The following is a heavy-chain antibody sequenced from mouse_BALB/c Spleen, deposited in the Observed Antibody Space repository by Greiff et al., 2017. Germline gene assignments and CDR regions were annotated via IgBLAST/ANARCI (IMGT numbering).Heavy chain of an antibody. Sequence: EVKLQESGAELVKPGASVKLSCTASGFNIKDTYMHWVKQRPEQGLEWIGRIDPANGNTKYDPKFQGKATITADTSSNTAYLQLSSLTSEDTAVYYGAIFITTAPWGQGTTLTVSS. CDR3: AIFITTAP. D-gene: IGHD1-2*01. V-gene: IGHV14-3*02. J-gene: IGHJ2*01. CDR1: GFNIKDTY. CDR2: IDPANGNT.